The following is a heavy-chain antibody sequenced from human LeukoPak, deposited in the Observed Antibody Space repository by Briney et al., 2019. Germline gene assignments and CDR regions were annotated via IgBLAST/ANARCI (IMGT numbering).Heavy chain of an antibody. D-gene: IGHD3-22*01. J-gene: IGHJ4*02. CDR1: GGSISSGGYS. CDR3: AREHSSGYYLDY. V-gene: IGHV4-30-2*01. Sequence: PSETLSLTCAVSGGSISSGGYSWSWIRQPPGKGLEWIGYIYHSGSTYYNPSLKSRVTISVDRSKNQFSLKPSSVTAADTAVYYCAREHSSGYYLDYWGQGTLVTVSS. CDR2: IYHSGST.